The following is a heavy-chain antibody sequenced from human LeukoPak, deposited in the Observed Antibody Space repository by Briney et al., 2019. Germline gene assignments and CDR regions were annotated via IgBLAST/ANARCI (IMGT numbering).Heavy chain of an antibody. Sequence: PGGSLRLSCAASGFTFSSYAMTWVRQAPGKGLEWVAGINGSGGTTYYADSVKGRFTISRDNSKNTLYLQMNSLRAEDTALYYCAKDHDYSSRPYYFDYWGQGTLVTVSS. CDR2: INGSGGTT. D-gene: IGHD6-19*01. J-gene: IGHJ4*02. V-gene: IGHV3-23*01. CDR1: GFTFSSYA. CDR3: AKDHDYSSRPYYFDY.